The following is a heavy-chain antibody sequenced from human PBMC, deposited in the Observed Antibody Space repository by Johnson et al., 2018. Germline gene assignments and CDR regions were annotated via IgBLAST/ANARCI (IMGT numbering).Heavy chain of an antibody. Sequence: QLGQSGGGVVQPGRSLRLSCAASGFTFSSYWMHWVRQAPGKGLVWVSRINSDGSSTGYADSVKGRFTISRDNAKNTMYLQMHSLSAEATAVYYYARGYDSSGYSLRAFDIWGQGTMVTVS. V-gene: IGHV3-74*02. J-gene: IGHJ3*02. CDR1: GFTFSSYW. D-gene: IGHD3-22*01. CDR2: INSDGSST. CDR3: ARGYDSSGYSLRAFDI.